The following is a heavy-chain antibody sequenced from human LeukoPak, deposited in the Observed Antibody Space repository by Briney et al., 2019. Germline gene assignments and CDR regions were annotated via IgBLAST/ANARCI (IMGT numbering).Heavy chain of an antibody. CDR1: GXTFSSYG. V-gene: IGHV3-33*01. D-gene: IGHD2-15*01. CDR2: IWYDGSNK. Sequence: GGSLRLSCAASGXTFSSYGMHWVRQAPGKGQEWVAVIWYDGSNKYYADSVKGRFTISRDNSKNTLYLQMNSLRAEDTAVYYCARSMVAATLDYWGQGTLVTVSS. CDR3: ARSMVAATLDY. J-gene: IGHJ4*02.